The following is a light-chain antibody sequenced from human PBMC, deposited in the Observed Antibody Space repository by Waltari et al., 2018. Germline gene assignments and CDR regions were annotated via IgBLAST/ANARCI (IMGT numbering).Light chain of an antibody. CDR1: SSDGCGSEY. CDR2: DVT. Sequence: QSALTQPRSVSGSPGQSVTISCTGTSSDGCGSEYVSWYQHHTGKAPKRMICDVTKRASGVPDRFSGSKSGNTASLTISGLQAEDEAYYYCCSYAGSYTHVVFGGGTKLTVL. J-gene: IGLJ2*01. CDR3: CSYAGSYTHVV. V-gene: IGLV2-11*01.